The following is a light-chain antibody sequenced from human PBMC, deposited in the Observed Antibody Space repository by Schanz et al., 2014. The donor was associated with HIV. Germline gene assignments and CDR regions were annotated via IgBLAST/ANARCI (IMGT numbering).Light chain of an antibody. CDR3: QQRSNWPPT. V-gene: IGKV3-15*01. CDR2: GAS. CDR1: QNINTN. J-gene: IGKJ4*01. Sequence: EMVMTQSPATLSVSPGERATLSCRASQNINTNLAWYQQKPGQPPRVLISGASTRATGIPARFSGSGSGTEFTLTISSLQSEDFAVYYCQQRSNWPPTFGGGTKVEIK.